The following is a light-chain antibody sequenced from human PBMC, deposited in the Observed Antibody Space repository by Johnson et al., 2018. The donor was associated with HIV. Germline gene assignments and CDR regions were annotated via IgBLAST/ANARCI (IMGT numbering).Light chain of an antibody. CDR1: SSDMGNYA. Sequence: QSVLTQPPSVSAAPGQKVTISCYGSSSDMGNYAVSWYQQLPGTAPKLLICESNKRPSGIPDRFSGSKSGTSATLGITGLQTGDEADYYCGTWDISLSVGYVFGTGPKVTVL. CDR3: GTWDISLSVGYV. J-gene: IGLJ1*01. V-gene: IGLV1-51*02. CDR2: ESN.